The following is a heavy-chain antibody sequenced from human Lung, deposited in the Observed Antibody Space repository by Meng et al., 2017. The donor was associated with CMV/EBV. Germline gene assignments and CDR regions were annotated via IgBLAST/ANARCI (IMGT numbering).Heavy chain of an antibody. Sequence: GESLKISCAASGFAFSSFSSYAMHWVRQAPGKGLEWVASIPYDRSNKYYTDSVKGRFTIPRDNSKNALYLHMNSLRTEDTAVYYCAKVKVTAALLDSFDIWGQGTMVTVSS. CDR1: GFAFSSFSSYA. CDR2: IPYDRSNK. CDR3: AKVKVTAALLDSFDI. J-gene: IGHJ3*02. D-gene: IGHD2-2*01. V-gene: IGHV3-30*02.